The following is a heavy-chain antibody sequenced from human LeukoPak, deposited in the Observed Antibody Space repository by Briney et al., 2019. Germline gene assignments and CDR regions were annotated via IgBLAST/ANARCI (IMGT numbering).Heavy chain of an antibody. J-gene: IGHJ4*02. CDR1: GFTFSTYW. Sequence: GGSLRLSCAASGFTFSTYWMTWVRQAPGKGLEWVANIKQDGSEKYYVDSVKGRFTISRDNAKNSLYLQMNTLRAEDTAVYYCAGGDDFDFWGQGTLVTVSS. CDR3: AGGDDFDF. D-gene: IGHD3-10*01. CDR2: IKQDGSEK. V-gene: IGHV3-7*01.